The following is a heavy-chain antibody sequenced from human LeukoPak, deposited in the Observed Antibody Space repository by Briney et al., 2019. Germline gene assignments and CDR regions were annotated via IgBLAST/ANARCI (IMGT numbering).Heavy chain of an antibody. CDR1: GGSFSGYY. CDR3: ARHENIIMVPTAHAFDY. V-gene: IGHV4-34*01. D-gene: IGHD2/OR15-2a*01. CDR2: INHSGST. Sequence: PSETLSLTCAVYGGSFSGYYWSWIRQPPGKGLEWIGEINHSGSTNYNPSLKSRVTISVDTSKNQFSLKLSSVTAADTAVYFCARHENIIMVPTAHAFDYWGQGALVTVSS. J-gene: IGHJ4*02.